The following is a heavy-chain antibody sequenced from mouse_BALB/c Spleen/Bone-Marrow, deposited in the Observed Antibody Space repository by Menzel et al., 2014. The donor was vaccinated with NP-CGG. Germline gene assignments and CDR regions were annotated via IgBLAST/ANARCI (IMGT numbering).Heavy chain of an antibody. V-gene: IGHV5-12-2*01. CDR3: TRPRYPFYVMDS. Sequence: EVQVVESGGGLVQPGGSLKLSCVVSGITFRSNTMSWVRQTPEKRLEWVAYITDDGESTYYPDIVKGRFTISRDNAKNTLYLQMSSLKSEDTAMYYRTRPRYPFYVMDSWGQGTSVTASS. CDR1: GITFRSNT. J-gene: IGHJ4*01. D-gene: IGHD2-14*01. CDR2: ITDDGEST.